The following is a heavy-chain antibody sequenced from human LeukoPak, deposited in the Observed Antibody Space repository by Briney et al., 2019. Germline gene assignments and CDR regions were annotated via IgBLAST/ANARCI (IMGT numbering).Heavy chain of an antibody. J-gene: IGHJ4*02. V-gene: IGHV4-61*01. CDR2: IYYSGST. CDR1: GGSVSSGSYY. D-gene: IGHD6-13*01. CDR3: ARDIGSSWGVMEFDY. Sequence: SETLSLTCTVSGGSVSSGSYYWSWIRQTPGKGLEWIGYIYYSGSTNYNPSLKSRVTISVDTSKNQFSLKLSSVTAADTAVYYCARDIGSSWGVMEFDYWGQGTLVTVSS.